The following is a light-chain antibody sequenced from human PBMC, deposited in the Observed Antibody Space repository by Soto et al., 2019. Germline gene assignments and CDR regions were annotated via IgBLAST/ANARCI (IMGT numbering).Light chain of an antibody. CDR2: EVT. V-gene: IGLV2-8*01. Sequence: QSALTQPPSASGSPGQSVTISCTGTSSDVGAYNYVSWYQQHAGKAPKLVIYEVTKRPSGVPDRFSGSKSANTASLTVAGLQAEDAAYYCGSSFASRNTWVFGGGTKLTVL. J-gene: IGLJ3*02. CDR1: SSDVGAYNY. CDR3: SSFASRNTWV.